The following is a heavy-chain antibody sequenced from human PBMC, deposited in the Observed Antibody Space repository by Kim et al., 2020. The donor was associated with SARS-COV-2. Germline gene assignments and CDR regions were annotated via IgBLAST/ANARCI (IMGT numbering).Heavy chain of an antibody. J-gene: IGHJ5*02. D-gene: IGHD6-13*01. Sequence: YSQKFQGRVTITRDTSASTAYMELSSLRSEDTAVYYCARVARIATNWFDPWGQGTLVTVSS. CDR3: ARVARIATNWFDP. V-gene: IGHV1-3*01.